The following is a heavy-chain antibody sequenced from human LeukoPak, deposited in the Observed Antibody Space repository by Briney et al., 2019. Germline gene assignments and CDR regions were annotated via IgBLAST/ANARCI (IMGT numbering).Heavy chain of an antibody. D-gene: IGHD6-13*01. CDR2: INSDGGST. CDR3: ARAEGGSSWYYFDY. Sequence: PGGSLRLSCAASGFTFSSYWMLWVRQAPGKGLVWVSHINSDGGSTTYADSVKGRFTISRDNAKNTLYLQMSSLSAEDTALYCCARAEGGSSWYYFDYWGQGTLVTVSS. V-gene: IGHV3-74*01. CDR1: GFTFSSYW. J-gene: IGHJ4*02.